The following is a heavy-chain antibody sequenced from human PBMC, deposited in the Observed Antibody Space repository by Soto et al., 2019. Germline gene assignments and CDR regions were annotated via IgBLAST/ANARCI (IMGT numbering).Heavy chain of an antibody. D-gene: IGHD6-6*01. CDR2: ISYDGSNK. Sequence: SLRLSCAASGFTFSSYGMHWVRQAPGKGLEWVAVISYDGSNKYYADSVKGRFTISRDNSKNTLYLQMNSLRAEDTAVYYCAKGYNSAAARPLYYYYGMDFWGQGTTVTVSS. CDR3: AKGYNSAAARPLYYYYGMDF. V-gene: IGHV3-30*18. CDR1: GFTFSSYG. J-gene: IGHJ6*02.